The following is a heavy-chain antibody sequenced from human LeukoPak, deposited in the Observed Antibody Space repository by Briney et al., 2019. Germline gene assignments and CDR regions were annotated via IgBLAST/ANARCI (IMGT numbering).Heavy chain of an antibody. Sequence: SETLSLTCAVSGGSTSSGGYSWSWIRQPPGKGLEWTGYIYHSGSTYYNPSLKSRVTISVDRSKNQFSLKLSSVTAADTAVYYCAREAGAMAGWFDPWGQGTLVTVSS. D-gene: IGHD5-18*01. CDR3: AREAGAMAGWFDP. V-gene: IGHV4-30-2*01. CDR1: GGSTSSGGYS. J-gene: IGHJ5*02. CDR2: IYHSGST.